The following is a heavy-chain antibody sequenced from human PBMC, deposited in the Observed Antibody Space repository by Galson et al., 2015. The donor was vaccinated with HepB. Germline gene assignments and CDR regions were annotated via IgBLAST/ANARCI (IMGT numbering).Heavy chain of an antibody. J-gene: IGHJ6*02. CDR2: INPNSGGT. V-gene: IGHV1-2*04. CDR1: GYTFTGYY. D-gene: IGHD3-10*01. Sequence: SVKVSCKASGYTFTGYYMHWVRQAPGQGLEWMGWINPNSGGTNYAQKFQGWVTMTRDTSISTAYMELSRLRSDDTAVYYCARDTDGSGSYYFFGMDVWGQGTTVTVSS. CDR3: ARDTDGSGSYYFFGMDV.